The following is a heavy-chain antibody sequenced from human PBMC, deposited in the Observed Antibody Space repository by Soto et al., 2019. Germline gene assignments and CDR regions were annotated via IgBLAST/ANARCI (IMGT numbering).Heavy chain of an antibody. CDR1: GFTFNHYS. CDR3: ARDGYYYDSGGQYPDY. CDR2: ISYDGSNR. J-gene: IGHJ4*02. V-gene: IGHV3-30-3*01. D-gene: IGHD3-22*01. Sequence: QVQLVESGGGVVQPGRSLKVSCAASGFTFNHYSVHWVRQAPGRGLEWVAVISYDGSNRYYADSVKGRFTISRDNSKNTLYLHMNSLRPEDTAVYFCARDGYYYDSGGQYPDYWGQGTLVTVSS.